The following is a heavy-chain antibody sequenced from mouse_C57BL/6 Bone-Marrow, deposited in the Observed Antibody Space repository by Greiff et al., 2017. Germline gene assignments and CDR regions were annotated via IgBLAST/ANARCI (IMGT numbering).Heavy chain of an antibody. V-gene: IGHV1-81*01. CDR1: GYTFPSYG. D-gene: IGHD1-1*02. J-gene: IGHJ2*01. CDR2: IYPRSGNT. Sequence: VQLQQSGAELARPGASVKLSCKASGYTFPSYGISWVKQRTGQGLEWIGEIYPRSGNTYYNEKFKGKATLTADKSASTAYMELRSRTSEDSAIYFCARSTMYYFDNWGQGATLTDSS. CDR3: ARSTMYYFDN.